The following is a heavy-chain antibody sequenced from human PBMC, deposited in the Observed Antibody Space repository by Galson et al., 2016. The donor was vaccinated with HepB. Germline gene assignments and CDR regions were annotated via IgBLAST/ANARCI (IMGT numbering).Heavy chain of an antibody. CDR3: ARDRKIYQLFYPGYYYGMDV. CDR1: GYTFSSYA. CDR2: INAGNGNT. J-gene: IGHJ6*02. V-gene: IGHV1-3*01. D-gene: IGHD2-2*02. Sequence: SVKVSCKASGYTFSSYALHWVRQAPGQRFEWMGWINAGNGNTKYAQNLQGRVTITMDRSARTVYMELSSLRFEDTAVYYCARDRKIYQLFYPGYYYGMDVWGQGTTVTVSS.